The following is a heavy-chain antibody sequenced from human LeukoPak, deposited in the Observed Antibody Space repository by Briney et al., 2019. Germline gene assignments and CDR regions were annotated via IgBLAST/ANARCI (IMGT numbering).Heavy chain of an antibody. CDR3: ARDPRDILTGYYSGAFDI. V-gene: IGHV4-39*07. D-gene: IGHD3-9*01. CDR2: IYYSGST. CDR1: GGSISSSSYY. J-gene: IGHJ3*02. Sequence: SETLSLTCTVSGGSISSSSYYWGWIRQPPGKGLEWIGSIYYSGSTYYNPSLKSRVTISVDTSKNQFSLKLSSVTAADTAVYYCARDPRDILTGYYSGAFDIWGQGTMVTVSS.